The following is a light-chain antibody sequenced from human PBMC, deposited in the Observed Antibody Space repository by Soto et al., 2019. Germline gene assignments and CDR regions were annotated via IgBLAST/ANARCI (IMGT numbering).Light chain of an antibody. J-gene: IGKJ1*01. Sequence: EIVLTQSPATLSLSPGERATLSCRASQSVSSYLAWYQQKPGQAPRLLIYGASSRATGIPDRFSGSGSGTDFTLTISRLEPEDFAVYYCQQYGSSPKPFGQGTKVDIK. CDR2: GAS. CDR1: QSVSSY. CDR3: QQYGSSPKP. V-gene: IGKV3-20*01.